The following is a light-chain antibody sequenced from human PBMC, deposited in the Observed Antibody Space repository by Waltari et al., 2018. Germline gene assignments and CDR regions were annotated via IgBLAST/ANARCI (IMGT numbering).Light chain of an antibody. CDR3: AAWDDSLSTLL. V-gene: IGLV1-47*01. Sequence: QSVLTQAPSASGTPGQRVTISCSGSSSNIGGTNYVYWYQQLPGTAPRLLIYRNNKRPSGGPDRCSGAKSGKSASLASSGLRSEDEADYYCAAWDDSLSTLLFGGGTKLTVL. J-gene: IGLJ2*01. CDR2: RNN. CDR1: SSNIGGTNY.